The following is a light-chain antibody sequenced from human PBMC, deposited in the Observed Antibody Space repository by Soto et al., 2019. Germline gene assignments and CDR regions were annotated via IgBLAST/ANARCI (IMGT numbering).Light chain of an antibody. Sequence: DIVFTQPPGTLSLSPGERATLSCRASQSVSNNYLAWYQQKPGQAPRLLIYGASTRATGIPARFSGSGSGTEFTLTISSLQSEDFAVYYCQQYNNWPPITFGQGTLLEIK. J-gene: IGKJ5*01. CDR1: QSVSNN. V-gene: IGKV3-15*01. CDR2: GAS. CDR3: QQYNNWPPIT.